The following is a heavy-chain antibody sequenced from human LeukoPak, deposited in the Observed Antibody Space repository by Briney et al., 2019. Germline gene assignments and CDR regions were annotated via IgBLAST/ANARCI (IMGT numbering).Heavy chain of an antibody. CDR3: ARQAITMVRGATPPFDY. D-gene: IGHD3-10*01. Sequence: KASETLSLTCTVSGGSISSSSYYWGWIRRPPGRGLEWIGSIYYSGSTYYNPSLKSRVTISVDTSKNQFSLKLSSVTAADTAVYYCARQAITMVRGATPPFDYWGQGTLVTVSS. CDR2: IYYSGST. V-gene: IGHV4-39*01. J-gene: IGHJ4*02. CDR1: GGSISSSSYY.